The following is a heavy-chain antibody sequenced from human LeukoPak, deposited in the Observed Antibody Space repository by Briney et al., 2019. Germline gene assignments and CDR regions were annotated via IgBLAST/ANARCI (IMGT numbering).Heavy chain of an antibody. Sequence: GGSPRLSCAASGFTFSNYWMHWVRQAPGKGLVWVSRIYNDGSSTTYADSVKGRFTISRENAKSTLYLQMNSLRAEDTAVYYCVRVRGGSGRSYAADAFDIWGQGTMVTVSS. J-gene: IGHJ3*02. V-gene: IGHV3-74*01. CDR3: VRVRGGSGRSYAADAFDI. D-gene: IGHD1-26*01. CDR2: IYNDGSST. CDR1: GFTFSNYW.